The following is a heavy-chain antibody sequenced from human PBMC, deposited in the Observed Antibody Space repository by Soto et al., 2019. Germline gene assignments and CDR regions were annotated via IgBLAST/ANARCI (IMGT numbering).Heavy chain of an antibody. CDR3: AREVVYYYDSSGNDAFDI. CDR2: IYSGGST. J-gene: IGHJ3*02. Sequence: EVQLVESGGGLIQPGGSLRLSCAASGFTVSSNYMSWVRQAPGKGLEWVSVIYSGGSTYYADSVKGRFTISRDNSKNTLYLQMNSLRAEDTAVYYCAREVVYYYDSSGNDAFDIWGQGTMVTVSS. D-gene: IGHD3-22*01. CDR1: GFTVSSNY. V-gene: IGHV3-53*01.